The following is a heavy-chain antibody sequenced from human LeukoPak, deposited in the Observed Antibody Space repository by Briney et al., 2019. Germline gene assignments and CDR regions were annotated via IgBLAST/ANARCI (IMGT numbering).Heavy chain of an antibody. CDR3: ARVRKGYCSSTTCYDRFHYYYIDV. Sequence: SETLSLTCAVYGGSFSGYYWTWIRQPPGKGLEWIGEVYHSGNTNYSPSLKSRITISVDTSKNQFSLRLRSATAADTAVYYCARVRKGYCSSTTCYDRFHYYYIDVWDKGTTVTVSS. D-gene: IGHD2-2*01. J-gene: IGHJ6*03. CDR2: VYHSGNT. V-gene: IGHV4-34*01. CDR1: GGSFSGYY.